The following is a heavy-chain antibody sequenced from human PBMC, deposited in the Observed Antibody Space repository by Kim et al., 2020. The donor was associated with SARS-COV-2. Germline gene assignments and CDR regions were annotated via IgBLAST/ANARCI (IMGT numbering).Heavy chain of an antibody. Sequence: GGSLRLSCVTSGFTFGTYAMSWVRQAPEKGLEWVSGISSSGGITYYADSVKSRFTISRDSSKNTLYLQMVSLRVDDTALYYCARTRSCSSTSCYVDYWGQGTLVTVSS. V-gene: IGHV3-23*01. CDR1: GFTFGTYA. J-gene: IGHJ4*02. D-gene: IGHD2-2*01. CDR2: ISSSGGIT. CDR3: ARTRSCSSTSCYVDY.